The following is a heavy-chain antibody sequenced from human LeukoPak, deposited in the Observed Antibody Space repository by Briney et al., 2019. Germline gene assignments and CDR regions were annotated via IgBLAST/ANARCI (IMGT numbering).Heavy chain of an antibody. D-gene: IGHD3-9*01. J-gene: IGHJ5*02. CDR1: GGSISSYY. CDR2: IYYSGST. Sequence: SETLSLTCTVSGGSISSYYWSWIRQPPGKGLEWIGYIYYSGSTNYNPSLKSRVTISVDTSKNQFSLKLTSVTAADTAVYYCARDYDVLTAYPPTQLFDPWGQGTLVTVSS. V-gene: IGHV4-59*12. CDR3: ARDYDVLTAYPPTQLFDP.